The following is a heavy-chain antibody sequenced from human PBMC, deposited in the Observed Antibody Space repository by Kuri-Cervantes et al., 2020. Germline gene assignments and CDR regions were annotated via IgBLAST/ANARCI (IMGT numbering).Heavy chain of an antibody. V-gene: IGHV3-9*01. CDR2: ISWNSGSI. Sequence: SLKISCAASGFTFDDYAMHWVRQAPGKGLEWVSGISWNSGSIGYADSVKGRFTISRDNSKNTLYLQMNSLRAEDTAVYYCARIYCSGGSCYSSGMDVWGQGTTVTVSS. CDR1: GFTFDDYA. J-gene: IGHJ6*02. CDR3: ARIYCSGGSCYSSGMDV. D-gene: IGHD2-15*01.